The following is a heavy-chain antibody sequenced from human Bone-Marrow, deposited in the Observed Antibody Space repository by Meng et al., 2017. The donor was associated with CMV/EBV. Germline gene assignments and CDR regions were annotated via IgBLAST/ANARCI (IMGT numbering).Heavy chain of an antibody. D-gene: IGHD3-3*01. V-gene: IGHV4-39*01. Sequence: GSLRLSCTVSGGSISSSNYYWGWIRQPPGKGLEWIGSIYYSGSTYYNPSLKSRVTISVDTSKNQFSLKLSSVTAADTAVYYCARQGYDFWSGYYKPDSFDYWGQGTLVTVSS. CDR1: GGSISSSNYY. CDR2: IYYSGST. CDR3: ARQGYDFWSGYYKPDSFDY. J-gene: IGHJ4*02.